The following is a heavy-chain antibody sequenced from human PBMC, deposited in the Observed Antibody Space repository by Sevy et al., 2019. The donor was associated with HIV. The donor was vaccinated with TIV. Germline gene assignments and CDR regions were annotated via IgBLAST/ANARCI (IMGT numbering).Heavy chain of an antibody. CDR3: AGGRYDGSGSFDAFDI. Sequence: GGSLRLSCAASGFTFSNYAMNWVRQAPGKGLEWVSTIFSSGGVTYYADSVKGRCTFSNNNFKTTLNLQMHSLRAEDRAVYYCAGGRYDGSGSFDAFDIWGQGTMVTVSS. V-gene: IGHV3-23*01. D-gene: IGHD3-22*01. J-gene: IGHJ3*02. CDR2: IFSSGGVT. CDR1: GFTFSNYA.